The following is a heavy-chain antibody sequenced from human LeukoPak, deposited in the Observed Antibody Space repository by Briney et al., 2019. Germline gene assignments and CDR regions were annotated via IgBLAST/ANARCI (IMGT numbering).Heavy chain of an antibody. CDR1: GGSISSYY. D-gene: IGHD6-19*01. V-gene: IGHV4-59*01. CDR3: AREAGTWLSREGGERNFDY. CDR2: IYYSGST. Sequence: PSETLSLTCTVSGGSISSYYWSWIRQPPGKGLEWIGYIYYSGSTNYNPSLKSRVTISVDTSKNQFSLKLSSVTAADTAVYYCAREAGTWLSREGGERNFDYWGQGTLVTVSS. J-gene: IGHJ4*02.